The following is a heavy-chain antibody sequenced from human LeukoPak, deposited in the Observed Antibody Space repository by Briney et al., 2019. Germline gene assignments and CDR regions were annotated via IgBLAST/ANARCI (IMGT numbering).Heavy chain of an antibody. CDR1: GGSFSGYY. CDR3: ARGTDGDGYNLDY. Sequence: SETLSLTCAVYGGSFSGYYWSWIRQPPGKGLEWIGEINHRGGTNYNPSLKSRVTMSVDTSTNQFSLKLISVTAADTAVYYCARGTDGDGYNLDYWGQGTLVTVSS. V-gene: IGHV4-34*01. CDR2: INHRGGT. J-gene: IGHJ4*02. D-gene: IGHD5-24*01.